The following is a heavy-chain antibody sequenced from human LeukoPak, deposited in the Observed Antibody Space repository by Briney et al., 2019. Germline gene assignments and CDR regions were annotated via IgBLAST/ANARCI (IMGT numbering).Heavy chain of an antibody. CDR2: IVGSGGST. D-gene: IGHD2-2*01. Sequence: PGGSLRLSCAASGFTFSTYAMSWVRQAPGKGLEWVSPIVGSGGSTYYADPVKGRFTISRDNSKNTLYLQMNSLRVEDTAVYYCARMRGRYCSSNGCYVEYWGQGALVTVSS. V-gene: IGHV3-23*01. J-gene: IGHJ4*02. CDR1: GFTFSTYA. CDR3: ARMRGRYCSSNGCYVEY.